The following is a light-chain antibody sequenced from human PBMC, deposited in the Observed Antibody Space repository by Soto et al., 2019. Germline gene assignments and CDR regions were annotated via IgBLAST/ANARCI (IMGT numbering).Light chain of an antibody. J-gene: IGKJ5*01. V-gene: IGKV1-17*01. CDR2: AAS. CDR1: QGIRND. Sequence: DIQMTQSPSSLSASVGDRVTITCRASQGIRNDLGWYQQKPGNAPKRLIYAASSLQSGVPARFSGSGSGTEFTLTISSLQSEDFAVYYCQQYNDWPPRITFGQGTRLEIK. CDR3: QQYNDWPPRIT.